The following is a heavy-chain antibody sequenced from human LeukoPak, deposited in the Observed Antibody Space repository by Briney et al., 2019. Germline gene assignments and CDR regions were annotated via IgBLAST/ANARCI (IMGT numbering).Heavy chain of an antibody. J-gene: IGHJ4*02. Sequence: GRSLRLSCAASGFTFYDYAMHWVRQAPGKGLEWVSGISWNSGSIVYADSVKGRFTISRDNAKNSLYLQMNSLRAEDTALYYCAKDMVRGDYGDYDGGDYWGQGTLVTVSS. D-gene: IGHD4-17*01. V-gene: IGHV3-9*01. CDR3: AKDMVRGDYGDYDGGDY. CDR1: GFTFYDYA. CDR2: ISWNSGSI.